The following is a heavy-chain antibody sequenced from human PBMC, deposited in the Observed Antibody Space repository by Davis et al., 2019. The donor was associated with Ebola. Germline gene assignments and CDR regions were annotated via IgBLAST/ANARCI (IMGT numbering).Heavy chain of an antibody. Sequence: GESLKISCAASGFIVSSYYMSWVRQAPGKGLEWVSVIYNGGSTYYADSVKGRFTISRDNSKNTLYLQMNSLRAEDTAVYFCARQLPYYSYGMDVWGQGTTVTVSS. CDR3: ARQLPYYSYGMDV. D-gene: IGHD2-2*01. V-gene: IGHV3-53*01. J-gene: IGHJ6*02. CDR2: IYNGGST. CDR1: GFIVSSYY.